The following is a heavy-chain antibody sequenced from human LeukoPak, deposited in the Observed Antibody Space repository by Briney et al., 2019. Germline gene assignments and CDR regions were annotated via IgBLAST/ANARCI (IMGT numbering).Heavy chain of an antibody. J-gene: IGHJ4*02. V-gene: IGHV3-66*01. D-gene: IGHD3-22*01. Sequence: PGGSLRLSCAASGFTVSNNYMSWVRQAPGKGLEWVSVIYNGSGTYYADSVKGRFTISGDHSENTLYLQMNSLRAEDTAVYYCARDSSGPLYWRQGTLVSVSS. CDR1: GFTVSNNY. CDR2: IYNGSGT. CDR3: ARDSSGPLY.